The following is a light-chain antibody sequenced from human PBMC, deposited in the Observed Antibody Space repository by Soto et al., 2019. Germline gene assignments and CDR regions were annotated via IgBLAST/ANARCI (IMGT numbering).Light chain of an antibody. J-gene: IGKJ4*01. CDR2: DTS. CDR1: QSVSSY. Sequence: MLSQSPATLSLSTGERATLSCRASQSVSSYLLWYQQKPDQAPRLLIYDTSNRATGIPARFSGSGSGTDFTLTISSLEPEDFAVYYCQQRNNGLTFGGGTKVDIK. V-gene: IGKV3-11*01. CDR3: QQRNNGLT.